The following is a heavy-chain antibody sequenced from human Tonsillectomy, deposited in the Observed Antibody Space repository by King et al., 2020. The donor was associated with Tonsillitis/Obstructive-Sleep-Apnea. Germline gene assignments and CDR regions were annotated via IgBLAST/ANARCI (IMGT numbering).Heavy chain of an antibody. CDR3: AKGGYCSSTSCPSDY. CDR2: ISGSGGST. D-gene: IGHD2-2*01. CDR1: GFTFSSYA. V-gene: IGHV3-23*04. J-gene: IGHJ4*02. Sequence: EVQLVESGGGLVQPGGSLRLSCAASGFTFSSYAMNWVRQAPGEGLEWVSTISGSGGSTYYADSVRGRFTISRDNSKNTLYLQMNSLRAEDTAIYYCAKGGYCSSTSCPSDYWGQGTLVTVSS.